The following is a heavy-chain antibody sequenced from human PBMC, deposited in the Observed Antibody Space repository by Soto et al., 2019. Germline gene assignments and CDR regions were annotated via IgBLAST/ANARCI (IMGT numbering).Heavy chain of an antibody. CDR2: TYYSGST. J-gene: IGHJ5*02. D-gene: IGHD3-22*01. V-gene: IGHV4-59*01. Sequence: ETLSLSSPVSGCSRSSYCWIWLRQPPGKGLEWIGYTYYSGSTNYNPSLKSRVTISVDTSKNQFSLKLSSVTAADTAVYCCARDPAYDSSGMYNWFDPWGQGTRVNVS. CDR3: ARDPAYDSSGMYNWFDP. CDR1: GCSRSSYC.